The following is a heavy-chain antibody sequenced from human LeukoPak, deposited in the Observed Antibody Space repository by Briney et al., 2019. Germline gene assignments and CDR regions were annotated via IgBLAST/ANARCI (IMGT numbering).Heavy chain of an antibody. V-gene: IGHV3-48*04. D-gene: IGHD1-26*01. Sequence: GGSLRLSCAASGFTFSSYSMNWVRQAPGKGLEWVSYISSSSSTIYYADSVKGRFTISRDDAKNSLYLQMNSLRAEDTAVYYCARDKIVGPTRFDYWGQGILVTVSS. CDR2: ISSSSSTI. CDR1: GFTFSSYS. J-gene: IGHJ4*02. CDR3: ARDKIVGPTRFDY.